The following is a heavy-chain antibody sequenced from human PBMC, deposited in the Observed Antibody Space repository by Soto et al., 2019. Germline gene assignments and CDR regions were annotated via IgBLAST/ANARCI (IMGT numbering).Heavy chain of an antibody. V-gene: IGHV1-69*06. J-gene: IGHJ6*02. CDR2: IIPIFGTA. D-gene: IGHD6-6*01. Sequence: SVKVSCKASAGTFSSYGISWVRQGPGEGLERMGGIIPIFGTANYAQKFQGRVTITADKSTSTAYMELSSLRSEDTAVYYCARVRKQLVPNYYYAMDVWGQGTTVTVSS. CDR3: ARVRKQLVPNYYYAMDV. CDR1: AGTFSSYG.